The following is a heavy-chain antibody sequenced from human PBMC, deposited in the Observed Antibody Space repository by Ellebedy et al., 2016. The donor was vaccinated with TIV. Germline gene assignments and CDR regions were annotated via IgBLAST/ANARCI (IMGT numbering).Heavy chain of an antibody. CDR2: IRSKAYGGTT. D-gene: IGHD5-18*01. V-gene: IGHV3-49*03. Sequence: PGGSLRLSCTASGFTFGDYAMSSFRQAPGKGLEWVGFIRSKAYGGTTEYAASVKGRFTISRDDSKSIAYLQMNSLKTEDTAVYYCTNTAMARGYFDYWGQGTLVTVSS. J-gene: IGHJ4*02. CDR3: TNTAMARGYFDY. CDR1: GFTFGDYA.